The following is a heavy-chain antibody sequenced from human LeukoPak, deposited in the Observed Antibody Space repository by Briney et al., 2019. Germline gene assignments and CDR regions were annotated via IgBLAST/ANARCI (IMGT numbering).Heavy chain of an antibody. CDR2: IYQSGTT. Sequence: SETLSLTCSVSGYSISSGYYWGWIRQPPGKGLEWIGSIYQSGTTSYNPSLKSRVTISVDTSKNQFSLKLSSVTAADTAVYYCARDGLGIAAAGHLYYYYYYYMDVWGKGTTVTVSS. J-gene: IGHJ6*03. CDR3: ARDGLGIAAAGHLYYYYYYYMDV. D-gene: IGHD6-13*01. V-gene: IGHV4-38-2*02. CDR1: GYSISSGYY.